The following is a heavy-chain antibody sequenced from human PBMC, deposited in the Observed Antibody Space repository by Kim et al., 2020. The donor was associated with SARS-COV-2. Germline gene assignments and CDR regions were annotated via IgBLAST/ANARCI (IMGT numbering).Heavy chain of an antibody. CDR3: ARDLKPQPHIVVVIADWSWFDP. V-gene: IGHV3-21*01. J-gene: IGHJ5*02. CDR1: GFTFSSYS. D-gene: IGHD2-21*01. CDR2: ISSSSSYI. Sequence: GGSLRLSCAASGFTFSSYSMNWVRQAPGKGLEWVSSISSSSSYIYYADSVKGRFTISRDNAKNSLYLQMNSLRAEDTAVYYCARDLKPQPHIVVVIADWSWFDPWGHGTLVTVSS.